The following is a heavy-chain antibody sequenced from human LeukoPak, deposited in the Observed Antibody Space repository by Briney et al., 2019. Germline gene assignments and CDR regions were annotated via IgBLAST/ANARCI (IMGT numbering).Heavy chain of an antibody. V-gene: IGHV3-48*01. D-gene: IGHD7-27*01. J-gene: IGHJ4*02. Sequence: GGSLRLSCAASGFTVSSYSMNWVRQVPGKGLEWVSHISSSGSMIWYGESVKGRFTISRDSAKNSLHLQMNSLRAEDTAVYYCARDPESNWGWDLDYWGQGTLVTVSS. CDR3: ARDPESNWGWDLDY. CDR1: GFTVSSYS. CDR2: ISSSGSMI.